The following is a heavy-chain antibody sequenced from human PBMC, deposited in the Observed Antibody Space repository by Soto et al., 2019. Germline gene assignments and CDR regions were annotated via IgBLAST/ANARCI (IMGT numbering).Heavy chain of an antibody. V-gene: IGHV3-48*03. CDR2: ISSSGSTI. J-gene: IGHJ6*02. Sequence: GGSLRLSCAASGFTFSSYEMNWVRQAPGKGLEWVSYISSSGSTIYYADSVKGRFTISRDNAKNSLYLQMNSLRAEDTAVYYCARDGGRGGSYSGSYWDYYYYGMDVWGQGTTVTVSS. CDR3: ARDGGRGGSYSGSYWDYYYYGMDV. CDR1: GFTFSSYE. D-gene: IGHD1-26*01.